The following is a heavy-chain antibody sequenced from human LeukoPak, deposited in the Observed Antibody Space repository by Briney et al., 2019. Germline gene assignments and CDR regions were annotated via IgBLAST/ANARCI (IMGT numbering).Heavy chain of an antibody. CDR1: GGSTSSYY. J-gene: IGHJ6*02. D-gene: IGHD6-6*01. Sequence: SETLSLTCTVSGGSTSSYYWSWIRQPPGKGLEWIGYIYYSGSTNYNPSLKSRVTISVDTSKNQFSLKLSSVTAADTAVYYCARQTEYSSRYGMDVWGQGTTVTVSS. V-gene: IGHV4-59*08. CDR2: IYYSGST. CDR3: ARQTEYSSRYGMDV.